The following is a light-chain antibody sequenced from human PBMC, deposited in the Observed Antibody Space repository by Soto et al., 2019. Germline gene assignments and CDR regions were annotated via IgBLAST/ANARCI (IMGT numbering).Light chain of an antibody. Sequence: EIVLTQSPDTLSLSPGERATLSCRASQSVSSSYLAWYQQTPGQVPRLLISGTSNRATGIPDRFSGSGSGTDFTLTISRLEPEDFAVYYCQQYGNSRWTFGQGTKVEIK. V-gene: IGKV3-20*01. J-gene: IGKJ1*01. CDR1: QSVSSSY. CDR3: QQYGNSRWT. CDR2: GTS.